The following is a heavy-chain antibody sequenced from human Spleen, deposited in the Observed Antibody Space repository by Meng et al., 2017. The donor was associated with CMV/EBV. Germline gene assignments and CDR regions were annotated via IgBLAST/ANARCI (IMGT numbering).Heavy chain of an antibody. CDR3: AREDLSAGLTTALVVGYGMGV. CDR1: GYTFTGYY. J-gene: IGHJ6*02. Sequence: ASVKVSCKTSGYTFTGYYFHWVRQAPGQGLECMGWINPDSGGRNYVQKFQGRVTMTRDTSTSTVYLQLSSLTSEDTAVYYCAREDLSAGLTTALVVGYGMGVWGQGTTVTVSS. V-gene: IGHV1-2*02. D-gene: IGHD2-8*02. CDR2: INPDSGGR.